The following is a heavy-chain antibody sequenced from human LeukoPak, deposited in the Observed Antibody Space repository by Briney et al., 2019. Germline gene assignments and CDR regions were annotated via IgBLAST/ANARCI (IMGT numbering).Heavy chain of an antibody. J-gene: IGHJ4*02. CDR2: INPNSGGT. CDR1: GYTFTGYY. V-gene: IGHV1-2*02. CDR3: ARSDYVWGSYRCYDY. Sequence: ASVKVSCKASGYTFTGYYMHWVRQAPGQGLEWMGWINPNSGGTNYAQKFQGRVTMTRDTSISTAYMELSRLRSDDTAVYYCARSDYVWGSYRCYDYWGQGTLVTVSS. D-gene: IGHD3-16*02.